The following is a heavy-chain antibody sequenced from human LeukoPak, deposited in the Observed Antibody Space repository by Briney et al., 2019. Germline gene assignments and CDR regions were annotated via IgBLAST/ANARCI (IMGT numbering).Heavy chain of an antibody. CDR1: GCTFSDYY. D-gene: IGHD3-10*01. CDR3: ARMFYYGSSGHALDI. J-gene: IGHJ3*02. V-gene: IGHV3-72*01. Sequence: PGGSLRLSCAASGCTFSDYYMDWVRQAPGKGLEWIGRIRNKAKGYTTDYDASVKGRFTMSRDDSKNTLYLQMNSLKTEDTAVYYCARMFYYGSSGHALDIWGQGTMVTVSS. CDR2: IRNKAKGYTT.